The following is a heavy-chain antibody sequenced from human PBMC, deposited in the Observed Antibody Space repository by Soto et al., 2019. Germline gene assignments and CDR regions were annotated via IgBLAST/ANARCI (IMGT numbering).Heavy chain of an antibody. Sequence: GGSLRLSCAASGFTFSSYGMHWVRQAPGKGLEWVAVISYDGSNKYYADSVKGRFTISRDNSKNTLYLQMNSLRAEDTAVYYCAKDLVPATAIHDREIDYWGQGNLVTVSS. CDR2: ISYDGSNK. CDR1: GFTFSSYG. D-gene: IGHD2-2*02. J-gene: IGHJ4*02. CDR3: AKDLVPATAIHDREIDY. V-gene: IGHV3-30*18.